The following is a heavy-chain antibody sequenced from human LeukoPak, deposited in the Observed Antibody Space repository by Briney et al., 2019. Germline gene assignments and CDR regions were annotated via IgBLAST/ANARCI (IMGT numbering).Heavy chain of an antibody. J-gene: IGHJ4*02. D-gene: IGHD3-10*01. CDR3: ARPKGLYYYGSGSFSFDY. CDR2: IYSGDSDS. Sequence: GESLKISCKGSGYSFTNYWIGWVRQMPGKGLEWMGIIYSGDSDSRYSPSFQGQVTISADKSISTAYLQWSSLKASDTAIYYCARPKGLYYYGSGSFSFDYWGQGTLVTVSS. CDR1: GYSFTNYW. V-gene: IGHV5-51*01.